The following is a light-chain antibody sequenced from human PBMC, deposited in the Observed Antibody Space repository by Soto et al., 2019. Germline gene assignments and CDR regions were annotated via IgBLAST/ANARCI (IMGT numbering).Light chain of an antibody. CDR3: QQYGSSPRT. CDR2: GAS. J-gene: IGKJ1*01. V-gene: IGKV3-20*01. Sequence: EIVLTQSPGTLSLSPGERATLSCRASQSVSNNYLAWYQQKPGQAPRLLIFGASTRAAGFPDRFSGSGSGTDFTLTISRLDPEDFAVYYCQQYGSSPRTFGQGTKVDIK. CDR1: QSVSNNY.